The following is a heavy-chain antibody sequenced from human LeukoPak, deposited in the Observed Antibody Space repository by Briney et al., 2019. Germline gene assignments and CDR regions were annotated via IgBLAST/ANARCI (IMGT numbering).Heavy chain of an antibody. CDR1: GFTFSSYG. V-gene: IGHV3-30*18. CDR3: AKGYGSGSYYNEFLDY. J-gene: IGHJ4*02. D-gene: IGHD3-10*01. CDR2: ISYDGSNK. Sequence: GGSLRLSCAASGFTFSSYGMHWVRQAPGKGLEWVAVISYDGSNKYYADSVKGRFTISRDNSKNTLYLQMNSLRAEDTAVYYCAKGYGSGSYYNEFLDYWGQGNLVTVSS.